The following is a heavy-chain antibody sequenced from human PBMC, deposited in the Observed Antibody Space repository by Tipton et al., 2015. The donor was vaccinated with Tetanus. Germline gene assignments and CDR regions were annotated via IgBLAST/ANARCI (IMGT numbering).Heavy chain of an antibody. CDR1: GYTFTSYG. V-gene: IGHV1-18*01. J-gene: IGHJ3*02. CDR3: ARDTALAGAAHSSIDAFDI. Sequence: QSGPEVKKPGASVKVSCKASGYTFTSYGISWVRQAPGQGLVWMGWLSAYHGNTNYAQKLQGRVTMTPDTSTSTAYMELRSLRSDASAVYYCARDTALAGAAHSSIDAFDIWGQGTMVTVSS. CDR2: LSAYHGNT. D-gene: IGHD6-19*01.